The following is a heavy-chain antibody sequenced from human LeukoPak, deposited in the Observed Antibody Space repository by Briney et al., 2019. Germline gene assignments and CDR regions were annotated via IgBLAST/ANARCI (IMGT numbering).Heavy chain of an antibody. D-gene: IGHD6-19*01. CDR3: ARDRAAVAVLGY. V-gene: IGHV4-39*07. Sequence: PSETLSLTCTVSGGSISSSGYYWGWVRQPPGKGLEWIGSIDYSGSTFYNPSLKGRVTISVDKSKNQFSLKLSSVTAADTAVYYCARDRAAVAVLGYWGQGTLVTVSS. CDR2: IDYSGST. CDR1: GGSISSSGYY. J-gene: IGHJ4*02.